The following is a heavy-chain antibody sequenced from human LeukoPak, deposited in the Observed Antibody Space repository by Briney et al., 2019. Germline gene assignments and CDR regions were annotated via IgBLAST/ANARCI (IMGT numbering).Heavy chain of an antibody. J-gene: IGHJ3*02. D-gene: IGHD4-23*01. CDR1: GGSISSVGYW. V-gene: IGHV4-39*07. CDR2: MYYGGNT. CDR3: ARETTVVTGDAFDI. Sequence: SETLSLTCTVSGGSISSVGYWWGWIRQPPGKGLEWIGNMYYGGNTFYKPSLKSRVTMSMDTSKNLFSLKLTSVTAADTAVYYCARETTVVTGDAFDIWGQGTMVTVSS.